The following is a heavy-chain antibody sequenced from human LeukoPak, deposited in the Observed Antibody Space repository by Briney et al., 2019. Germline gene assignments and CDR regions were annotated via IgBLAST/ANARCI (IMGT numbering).Heavy chain of an antibody. J-gene: IGHJ4*02. CDR1: GFTFSSYA. V-gene: IGHV3-64*01. CDR3: ARGEQWLDY. CDR2: ISSNGGST. Sequence: GGSLRLSCAASGFTFSSYAMHWVRQAPGKGLEYVSAISSNGGSTYYANSVKGRFTISRDNSKNTLYLQMGSLRAEDMAVYYCARGEQWLDYWGQGTLVTVS. D-gene: IGHD6-19*01.